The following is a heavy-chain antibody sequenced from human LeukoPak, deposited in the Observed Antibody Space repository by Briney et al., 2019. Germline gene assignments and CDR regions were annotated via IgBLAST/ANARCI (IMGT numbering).Heavy chain of an antibody. CDR2: IYYNGGT. J-gene: IGHJ3*02. CDR1: GGSISSYY. Sequence: SEILSLTCTVSGGSISSYYWSWIRQPPGKGLEWIGYIYYNGGTIYNPSLKSRVTISVDKSKNHVSLKLSSVTAAGTAVYYCASPSKENDSFDIWGQGTTVIVSS. CDR3: ASPSKENDSFDI. V-gene: IGHV4-59*01.